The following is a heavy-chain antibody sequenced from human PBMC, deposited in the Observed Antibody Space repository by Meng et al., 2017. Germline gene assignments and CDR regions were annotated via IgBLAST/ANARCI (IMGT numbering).Heavy chain of an antibody. CDR1: GGSISSSSYY. D-gene: IGHD6-19*01. J-gene: IGHJ5*02. CDR2: IYYSGST. V-gene: IGHV4-39*07. Sequence: HLPLQESGPVLWKPLETLSLTCTLSGGSISSSSYYWGWIRQPPGKGLEWIGSIYYSGSTYYNPSLKSRVTISVDTSKNQFSLKLSSVTAADTAVYYCAGLRIAVAGINWFDPWGQGTLVTVSS. CDR3: AGLRIAVAGINWFDP.